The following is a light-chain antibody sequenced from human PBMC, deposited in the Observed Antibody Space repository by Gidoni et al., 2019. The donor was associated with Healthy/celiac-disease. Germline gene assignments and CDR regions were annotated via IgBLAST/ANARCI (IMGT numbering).Light chain of an antibody. J-gene: IGKJ2*01. V-gene: IGKV2D-29*01. CDR1: QSLLHSDGKTY. CDR3: MQSIQLPPMYT. Sequence: DIVMTQMPPPCSVTLGQPASISCKFSQSLLHSDGKTYLYWYLQKPGQPPQLLIYEVSNRFSGVPDRFSGSGSGTDFTLKISRVEAEYVGVYYCMQSIQLPPMYTFGQGTKLEIK. CDR2: EVS.